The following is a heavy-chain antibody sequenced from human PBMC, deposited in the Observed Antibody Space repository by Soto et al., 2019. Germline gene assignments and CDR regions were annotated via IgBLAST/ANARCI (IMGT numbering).Heavy chain of an antibody. CDR1: GYTFTSYG. CDR2: ISAYNGNT. V-gene: IGHV1-18*04. Sequence: ASVKVSCKASGYTFTSYGISWVRQAPGQGLEWMGWISAYNGNTNYAQKLQGRVTMTTDTSTSTAYMELRSLRSDDTAVYYCARDLVHLYWLLDDPFYICAQGTTVTVSS. CDR3: ARDLVHLYWLLDDPFYI. D-gene: IGHD2-8*02. J-gene: IGHJ3*02.